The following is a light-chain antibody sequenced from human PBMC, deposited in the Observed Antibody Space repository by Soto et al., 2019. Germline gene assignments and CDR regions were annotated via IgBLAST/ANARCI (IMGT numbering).Light chain of an antibody. Sequence: QSVLTQPPSASGTPGQRVTISCSGSSSNIGSKTVNWYQQIPGTAPKLLIYSNNQRPSGVPDRFSGFKSGTSASLAISGLQSEDEADYYCAAWDDSLNGPVFGGGTKLTVL. CDR2: SNN. CDR1: SSNIGSKT. V-gene: IGLV1-44*01. J-gene: IGLJ3*02. CDR3: AAWDDSLNGPV.